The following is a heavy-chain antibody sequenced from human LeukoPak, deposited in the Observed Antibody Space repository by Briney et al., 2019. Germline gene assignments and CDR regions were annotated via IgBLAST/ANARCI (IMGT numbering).Heavy chain of an antibody. CDR1: GGSINSGNYY. CDR3: ARVTGYMIEDQFDY. D-gene: IGHD3-22*01. V-gene: IGHV4-61*02. CDR2: ISTSGST. J-gene: IGHJ4*02. Sequence: SETLSLTCTVSGGSINSGNYYCSCNRQPVGKGLEWVARISTSGSTNYNSSRKSRDSISIATSQHQYPLRLSSVTAADTAVYYCARVTGYMIEDQFDYWGQGTPVTVPS.